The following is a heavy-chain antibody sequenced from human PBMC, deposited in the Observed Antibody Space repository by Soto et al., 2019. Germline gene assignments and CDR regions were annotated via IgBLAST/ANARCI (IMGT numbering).Heavy chain of an antibody. Sequence: GSPVKSSWKPPGGTFSTHAVTGHLQAPGEGLEGMGGIIPIFGTAHYAPTFQGRVTITADESRSKAYMELSSLRSEDTAVYYCARVHGGNADSDYWGQGTLVTVSS. CDR1: GGTFSTHA. CDR3: ARVHGGNADSDY. J-gene: IGHJ4*02. V-gene: IGHV1-69*01. D-gene: IGHD2-15*01. CDR2: IIPIFGTA.